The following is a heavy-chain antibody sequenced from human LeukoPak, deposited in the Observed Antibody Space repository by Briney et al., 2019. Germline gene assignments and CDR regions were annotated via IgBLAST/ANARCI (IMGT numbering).Heavy chain of an antibody. CDR3: ARDLRAVAGREGKNY. D-gene: IGHD6-19*01. V-gene: IGHV3-48*01. Sequence: LAGGSLRLSCAASGFTFSSYAMSWVRQAPGKGLEWVSYISSSSSTIYYADSVKGRFTISRDNAKNSLYLQMNSLRAEDTAVYYCARDLRAVAGREGKNYWGQGTLVTVSS. CDR1: GFTFSSYA. CDR2: ISSSSSTI. J-gene: IGHJ4*02.